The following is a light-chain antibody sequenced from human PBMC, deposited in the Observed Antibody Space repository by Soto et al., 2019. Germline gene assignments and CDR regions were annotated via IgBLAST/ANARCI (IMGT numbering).Light chain of an antibody. J-gene: IGKJ1*01. CDR1: QSVSSSQ. CDR2: GAS. CDR3: QQYGSSWT. V-gene: IGKV3-20*01. Sequence: EIVLTQSPGTLSLSPGERATLSCRASQSVSSSQLAWYQKKPGQAPRLLIYGASSRATCIADRFSGTGSGTDFILTISRLEPEDFAVYYCQQYGSSWTFGQGTKVDIK.